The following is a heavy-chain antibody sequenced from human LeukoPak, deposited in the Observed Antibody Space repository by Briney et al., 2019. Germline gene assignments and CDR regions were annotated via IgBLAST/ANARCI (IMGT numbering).Heavy chain of an antibody. V-gene: IGHV3-23*01. CDR2: ISGSGGST. D-gene: IGHD3-22*01. CDR3: AKDGDYYDSSGYYYASLDY. J-gene: IGHJ4*02. CDR1: GFTFSSYA. Sequence: GASLRLSCAASGFTFSSYAMSWVRQAPGKGLEWVSAISGSGGSTYYADSVKGRFTISRDNSKNTLYLQMNSLRAEDTAVYYCAKDGDYYDSSGYYYASLDYWGQGTLVTVSS.